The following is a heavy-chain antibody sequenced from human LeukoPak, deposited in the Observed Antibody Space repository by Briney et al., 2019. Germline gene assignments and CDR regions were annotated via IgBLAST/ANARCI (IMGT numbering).Heavy chain of an antibody. Sequence: GGSLRLSCAASGFTFSSYGVHWVRQAPGKGLEWVAVIWYDGSNKYYADSVKGRFTISRDTSKNTLYLQMNSLRAADTAVYYCARDEEWLATYDYWGQGTLVTVSS. CDR2: IWYDGSNK. D-gene: IGHD6-19*01. V-gene: IGHV3-33*08. J-gene: IGHJ4*02. CDR1: GFTFSSYG. CDR3: ARDEEWLATYDY.